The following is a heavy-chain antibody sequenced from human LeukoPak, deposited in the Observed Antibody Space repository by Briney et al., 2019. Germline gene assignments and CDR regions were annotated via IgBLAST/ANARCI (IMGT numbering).Heavy chain of an antibody. D-gene: IGHD3-10*01. CDR2: INPNGGST. Sequence: ASVKVSCKASGYTFVSYSMHWVRQAPAQGVEWMGIINPNGGSTSYAPKFQGRVTMTRDTSTSTAYMELRSLRSDDTAVYYCARASYYGSGSYYALRFDPWGQGTLVTVSS. CDR3: ARASYYGSGSYYALRFDP. CDR1: GYTFVSYS. V-gene: IGHV1-46*01. J-gene: IGHJ5*02.